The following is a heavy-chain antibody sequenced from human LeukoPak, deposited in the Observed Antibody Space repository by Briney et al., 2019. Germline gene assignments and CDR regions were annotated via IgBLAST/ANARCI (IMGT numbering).Heavy chain of an antibody. CDR3: ARYSSSWSDWYFDL. V-gene: IGHV3-13*01. Sequence: GGSLRLSCAASGFTFSSYDMHWVRQATGKGLEWVSAIGTAGDTYYPGSVKGRFTISRENAKNSLYLQMNSLRAGDTAVYYCARYSSSWSDWYFDLWGRGTLVTVSS. D-gene: IGHD6-13*01. J-gene: IGHJ2*01. CDR1: GFTFSSYD. CDR2: IGTAGDT.